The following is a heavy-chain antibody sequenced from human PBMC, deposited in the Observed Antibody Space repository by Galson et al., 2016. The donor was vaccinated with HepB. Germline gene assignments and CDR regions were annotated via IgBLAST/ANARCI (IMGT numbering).Heavy chain of an antibody. CDR2: IYSGGNT. V-gene: IGHV3-53*01. D-gene: IGHD5-18*01. J-gene: IGHJ4*02. CDR3: LREGEYNSGYGDH. CDR1: GFTVSSNY. Sequence: SLRLSCAASGFTVSSNYMSWVRQAPGKGLEWVSVIYSGGNTYYADSVKGRFTISRDNSKNTLYLQMNSLRAEDTALYYCLREGEYNSGYGDHWGQGTLVTVSS.